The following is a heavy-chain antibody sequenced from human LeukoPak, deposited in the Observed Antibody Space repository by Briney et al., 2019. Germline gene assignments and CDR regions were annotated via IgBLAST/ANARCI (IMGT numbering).Heavy chain of an antibody. V-gene: IGHV1-69*05. CDR3: ARATLQYDYYYYTDV. CDR1: GGTFNNYA. D-gene: IGHD4-11*01. J-gene: IGHJ6*03. Sequence: SVKVSCKASGGTFNNYAISWVRQAPGQGLEWMGGVIPIFGTANYAQKFQGRVTITTDESTSTAYMELSSLRSEDTAVSYCARATLQYDYYYYTDVSGNGTPVT. CDR2: VIPIFGTA.